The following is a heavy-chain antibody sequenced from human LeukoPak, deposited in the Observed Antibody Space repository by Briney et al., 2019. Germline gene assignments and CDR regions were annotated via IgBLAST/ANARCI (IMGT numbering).Heavy chain of an antibody. CDR2: ISGSGGST. J-gene: IGHJ3*02. CDR3: AKAPTGERKGAFDI. D-gene: IGHD3-16*01. CDR1: GFTFISYA. Sequence: GGSLRLSCAASGFTFISYAMSSVRQAPGKGLEWVSAISGSGGSTYYADSVKGRFTISRDNSKNTLYLQLNSLSAEATAIQYGAKAPTGERKGAFDIWGQGKIGTVSS. V-gene: IGHV3-23*01.